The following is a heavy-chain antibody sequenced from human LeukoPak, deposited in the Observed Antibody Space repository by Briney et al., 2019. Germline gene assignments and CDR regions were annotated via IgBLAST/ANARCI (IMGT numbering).Heavy chain of an antibody. D-gene: IGHD1-26*01. CDR3: ARDLYTGTNWFDP. V-gene: IGHV3-21*01. CDR1: GFTFSTCS. J-gene: IGHJ5*02. CDR2: ISSGSTYI. Sequence: PGGSLRLSCAASGFTFSTCSMNWVRQAPGKGLEWVSSISSGSTYIYYIDSVKGRFTISRDNAKNSLYLQMNSLRAEDTAVYYCARDLYTGTNWFDPWGQGTLVTVSS.